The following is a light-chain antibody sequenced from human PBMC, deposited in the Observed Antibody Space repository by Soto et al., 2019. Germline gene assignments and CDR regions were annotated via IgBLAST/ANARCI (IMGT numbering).Light chain of an antibody. V-gene: IGKV3-15*01. Sequence: EIVMTQSPATLSASPGERATLSCRASQSVANDLAWYQHKPGQAPRLLTHGASTRATGIPARFSGVGSGTEFTLTISSLQSEDFAVYYCQQYNKWPQTFGQGTRLEIK. CDR3: QQYNKWPQT. CDR1: QSVAND. J-gene: IGKJ5*01. CDR2: GAS.